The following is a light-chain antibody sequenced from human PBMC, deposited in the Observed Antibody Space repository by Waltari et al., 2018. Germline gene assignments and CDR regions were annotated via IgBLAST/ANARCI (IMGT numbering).Light chain of an antibody. CDR1: ALPKKY. CDR2: EDN. J-gene: IGLJ1*01. CDR3: YSTDSSGLGV. Sequence: SDELTQPTSVSVSPGQTARITCSGDALPKKYAHWYQQKSGQAPVVVIYEDNKRPSEIPERFSGSSSGTMATLTISGAQVEDEADYYCYSTDSSGLGVFGTGTKVTVL. V-gene: IGLV3-10*01.